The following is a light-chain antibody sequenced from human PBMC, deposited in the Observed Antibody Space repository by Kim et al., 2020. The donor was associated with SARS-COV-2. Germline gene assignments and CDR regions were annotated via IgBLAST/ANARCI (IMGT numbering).Light chain of an antibody. V-gene: IGKV1-5*03. Sequence: SAAVGDGVTITCQSSESISSWLAWYQQKPGKAPKLLLYMASTLESGVPSRCSGSGSGTEFTLTISSLHPDDSATYYCQQYNNYPVTFGQGTKLEIK. J-gene: IGKJ2*01. CDR1: ESISSW. CDR3: QQYNNYPVT. CDR2: MAS.